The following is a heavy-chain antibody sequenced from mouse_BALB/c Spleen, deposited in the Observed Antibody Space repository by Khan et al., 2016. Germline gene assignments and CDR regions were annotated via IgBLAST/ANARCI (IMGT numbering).Heavy chain of an antibody. CDR1: GYSITSDYA. CDR3: ARGYYGSSGLDY. J-gene: IGHJ2*01. D-gene: IGHD1-1*01. CDR2: INHSGST. V-gene: IGHV3-2*02. Sequence: EVQLQESGPGLVKPSQSLSLTCTVTGYSITSDYAWNWIRQFPGNKLEWLDYINHSGSTCYHPSHKSRISLPRATSKHHFFLQLNSVTPEAPASCCCARGYYGSSGLDYGGQGTTLTVSS.